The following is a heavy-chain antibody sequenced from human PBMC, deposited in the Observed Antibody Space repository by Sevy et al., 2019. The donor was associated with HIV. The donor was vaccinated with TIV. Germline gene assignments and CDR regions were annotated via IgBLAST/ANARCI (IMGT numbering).Heavy chain of an antibody. D-gene: IGHD3-16*01. J-gene: IGHJ4*02. CDR2: IKSKTDGGTA. CDR1: GFTFSDAW. V-gene: IGHV3-15*01. CDR3: TSIRGRSETGYYFDY. Sequence: GGSLRLSCAASGFTFSDAWMSWVRQAPGKGLEWVGRIKSKTDGGTADYASPVKGRFVISRDDSKNTLYLQTNSLKTGDTVVSYCTSIRGRSETGYYFDYWGQGTLVTVSS.